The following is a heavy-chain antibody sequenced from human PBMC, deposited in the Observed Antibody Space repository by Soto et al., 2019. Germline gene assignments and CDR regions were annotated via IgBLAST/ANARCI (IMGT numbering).Heavy chain of an antibody. CDR2: ISSSSSTI. V-gene: IGHV3-48*01. Sequence: PGGSLRLSCAASGFTFSSYSMNWVRQAPGKGLEWVSYISSSSSTIYYADSVKGRFTISRDNAKNSLYLQMNSLRAEDTAVYYCASSYDYVWGSYRTHFDYWGQGTLVTVSS. CDR1: GFTFSSYS. D-gene: IGHD3-16*02. J-gene: IGHJ4*02. CDR3: ASSYDYVWGSYRTHFDY.